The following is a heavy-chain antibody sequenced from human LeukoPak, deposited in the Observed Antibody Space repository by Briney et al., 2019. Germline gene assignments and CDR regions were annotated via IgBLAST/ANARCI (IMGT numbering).Heavy chain of an antibody. J-gene: IGHJ4*02. V-gene: IGHV3-30-3*01. CDR2: ISYDGSNK. CDR3: ARDRSFDY. CDR1: GFTFSSYA. Sequence: GGSLRLSCAASGFTFSSYAMHWVRQAPGKGLEWVAVISYDGSNKYYADSVKGRFTISRDNSKNTLYLQMNSLRAEDTAVYYCARDRSFDYWGQGTLVTVSS.